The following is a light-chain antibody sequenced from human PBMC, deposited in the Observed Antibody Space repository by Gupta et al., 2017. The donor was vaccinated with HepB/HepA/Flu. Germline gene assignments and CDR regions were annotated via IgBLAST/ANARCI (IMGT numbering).Light chain of an antibody. CDR1: SSNVGSNN. CDR3: AAWDTSLNAVV. V-gene: IGLV1-44*01. CDR2: YND. J-gene: IGLJ2*01. Sequence: HSVLTQSTSISGTPGQRVTIHCSRSSSNVGSNNVNWYQQLPGTAPKLLIYYNDERPSGVPDRISGSKSGTSASLAISGLQSEDEADYYCAAWDTSLNAVVFGGGTKLTVL.